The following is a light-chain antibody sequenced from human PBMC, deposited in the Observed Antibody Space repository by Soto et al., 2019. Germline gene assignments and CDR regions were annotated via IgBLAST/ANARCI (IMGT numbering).Light chain of an antibody. Sequence: IRMTQSPSSLSASTGDRVTITCRASQGISTYLNWYQQKPGKAPKPLIYAASSLQSGVPSRFSGSGSETDFTLTISSLQPEDFATYSCQQSYSTTWTFGQGTKVDIK. CDR2: AAS. CDR3: QQSYSTTWT. J-gene: IGKJ1*01. V-gene: IGKV1-39*01. CDR1: QGISTY.